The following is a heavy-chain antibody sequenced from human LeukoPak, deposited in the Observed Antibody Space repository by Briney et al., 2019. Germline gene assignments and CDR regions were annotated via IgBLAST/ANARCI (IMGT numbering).Heavy chain of an antibody. V-gene: IGHV3-7*05. CDR1: GFTFSSYW. J-gene: IGHJ4*02. CDR2: INQHGSET. D-gene: IGHD2-15*01. CDR3: LAATVAY. Sequence: GGSLRLSCAASGFTFSSYWMNWVRQAPGKGLEWVANINQHGSETYYVDSVKGRFTISKDNAKNSLYLQMNSLRAEDTAIYYCLAATVAYWGQGTLVTASS.